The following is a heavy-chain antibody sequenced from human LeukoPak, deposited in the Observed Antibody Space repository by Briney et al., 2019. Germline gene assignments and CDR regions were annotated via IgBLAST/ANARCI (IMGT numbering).Heavy chain of an antibody. J-gene: IGHJ4*02. CDR3: ARTRPWGYCSSTSCYPPEY. CDR2: INPSGGST. D-gene: IGHD2-2*01. V-gene: IGHV1-46*01. CDR1: GYTFTSYG. Sequence: ASVKVSCKASGYTFTSYGISWARQAPGQGLEWMGFINPSGGSTSYAQEFQGRVTMTRDTSTSTVYMELSSLRSEDTAVYYCARTRPWGYCSSTSCYPPEYWGQGTLVTVSS.